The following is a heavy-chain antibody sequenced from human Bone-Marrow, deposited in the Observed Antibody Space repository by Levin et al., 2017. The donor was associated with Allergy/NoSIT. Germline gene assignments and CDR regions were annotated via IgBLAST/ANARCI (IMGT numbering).Heavy chain of an antibody. V-gene: IGHV3-21*06. CDR2: ISGSSSYI. CDR3: ARDQDYGFLSGLGWFDP. CDR1: GFSLSDYT. J-gene: IGHJ5*02. Sequence: GESLKISCLASGFSLSDYTMNWVRQAPGKGLEWVASISGSSSYIFYADSVKGRFTVSRDNPRNSVYLQMNSLRADDTAVYFCARDQDYGFLSGLGWFDPWGQGTQVSVSS. D-gene: IGHD3-3*01.